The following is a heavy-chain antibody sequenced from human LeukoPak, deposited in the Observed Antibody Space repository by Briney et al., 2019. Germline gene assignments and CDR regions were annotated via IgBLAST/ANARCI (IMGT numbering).Heavy chain of an antibody. J-gene: IGHJ4*02. V-gene: IGHV4-59*01. CDR1: GGSISSYY. D-gene: IGHD3-10*01. Sequence: SETLSLTCTVSGGSISSYYWSWIRQPPGKGLEWIGYIYYSGSTNYNPSLKSRVAISVDTSKNQFSLKLSSVTAADTAVYYCARGLTYYGSGSYAVDYWGQGTLVTVSS. CDR2: IYYSGST. CDR3: ARGLTYYGSGSYAVDY.